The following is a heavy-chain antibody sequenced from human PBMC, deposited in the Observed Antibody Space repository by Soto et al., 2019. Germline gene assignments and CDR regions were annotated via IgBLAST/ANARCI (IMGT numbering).Heavy chain of an antibody. J-gene: IGHJ4*02. Sequence: QVQLVQSGAEEKKPGASVKVSCKASGYTFISYAMHWVRQAPGQRLEWMGWINTGNGNTKYSQKLHGRVTITRDTSASTAYMELSSLRSEDTAVYYCARGTMGRKDYWGQGTLVTVSS. V-gene: IGHV1-3*04. CDR1: GYTFISYA. CDR3: ARGTMGRKDY. D-gene: IGHD3-10*01. CDR2: INTGNGNT.